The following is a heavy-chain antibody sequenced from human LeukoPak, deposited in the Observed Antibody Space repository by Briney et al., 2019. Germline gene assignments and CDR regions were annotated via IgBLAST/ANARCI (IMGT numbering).Heavy chain of an antibody. V-gene: IGHV3-74*01. D-gene: IGHD2-15*01. J-gene: IGHJ4*02. CDR2: ISTDGYTT. CDR1: GLAFSAYK. CDR3: VVGGSPGY. Sequence: GGSMRLSCAASGLAFSAYKMHWVRQAPRKGLVWVSRISTDGYTTDYADFVQGRFTASRDNTKSTWSLEMNSLRAEDTAVYYCVVGGSPGYWGQGTLVTVSS.